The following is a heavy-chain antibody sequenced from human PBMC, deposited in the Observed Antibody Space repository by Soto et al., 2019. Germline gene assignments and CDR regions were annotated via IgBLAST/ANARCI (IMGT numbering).Heavy chain of an antibody. D-gene: IGHD1-26*01. J-gene: IGHJ4*02. CDR3: AKDPYSASLLTNYFDY. V-gene: IGHV3-23*01. CDR1: GFTFSSYA. Sequence: GGSLRLSCAASGFTFSSYAMSWVRQAPGRGLGWVAAISGSGGSTYYADSVKGRFTISRDNSKNTLYLQMNSLSAEDTAIYYCAKDPYSASLLTNYFDYWGQGTLVTVSS. CDR2: ISGSGGST.